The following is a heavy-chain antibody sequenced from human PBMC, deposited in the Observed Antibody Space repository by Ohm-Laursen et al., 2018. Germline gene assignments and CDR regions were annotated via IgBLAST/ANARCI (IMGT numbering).Heavy chain of an antibody. D-gene: IGHD3-10*01. CDR1: GFTFSSYA. J-gene: IGHJ4*02. CDR2: ISTSTGST. Sequence: GSLRLSCTASGFTFSSYAMSWVRQAPGKGLEWVSGISTSTGSTYYADSVKGRFTISRDNAKNSLYLQMNSLRAEDTAVYYCARARGYGSGSYLDYWGQGTLVTVSS. CDR3: ARARGYGSGSYLDY. V-gene: IGHV3-23*01.